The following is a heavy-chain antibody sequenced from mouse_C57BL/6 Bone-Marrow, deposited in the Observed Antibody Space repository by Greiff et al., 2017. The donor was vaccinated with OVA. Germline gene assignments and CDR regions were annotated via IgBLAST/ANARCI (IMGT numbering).Heavy chain of an antibody. CDR1: GYTFTSYW. V-gene: IGHV1-55*01. J-gene: IGHJ2*01. CDR3: ARDYFDY. Sequence: QVQLQQPGAELVKPGASVKMSCKASGYTFTSYWITWVKQRPGQGLEWIGDIYPGSGSTNYNEKFKGKATLTSDTSSSTAYMQLSSLTSEDSAIYFCARDYFDYWGQGTTLTVSS. CDR2: IYPGSGST.